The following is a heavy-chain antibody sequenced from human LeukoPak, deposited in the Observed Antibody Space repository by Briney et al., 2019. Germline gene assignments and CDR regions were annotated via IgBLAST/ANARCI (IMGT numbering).Heavy chain of an antibody. CDR2: ISWNGAAT. D-gene: IGHD3-9*01. J-gene: IGHJ1*01. V-gene: IGHV3-43*01. CDR1: VFTLDYNS. CDR3: TKVARISSLPYFEH. Sequence: GGSLRLSCAASVFTLDYNSIYWVRQPPGKGLEWVSLISWNGAATYYADSVRGRFTVSRDNSRKSTFMEMNSLITEDSAMYYCTKVARISSLPYFEHWGQGTLVTVSS.